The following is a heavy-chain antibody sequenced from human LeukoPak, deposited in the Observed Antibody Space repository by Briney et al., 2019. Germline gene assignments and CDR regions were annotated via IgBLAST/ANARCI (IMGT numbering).Heavy chain of an antibody. V-gene: IGHV4-59*08. D-gene: IGHD6-19*01. CDR3: AGPYISGWYCGFDV. J-gene: IGHJ3*01. Sequence: PSETLSLTCTVSGGSISSYYWSWIRQPPGKGLEWIGYIYHSGRTNYNPSLKSRVTISGDTSKNQFSLKLSSVTAADTAVYYCAGPYISGWYCGFDVWGQGAMVTVSS. CDR1: GGSISSYY. CDR2: IYHSGRT.